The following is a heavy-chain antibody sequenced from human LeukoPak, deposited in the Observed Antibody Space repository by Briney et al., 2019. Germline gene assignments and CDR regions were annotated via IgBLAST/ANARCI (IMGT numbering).Heavy chain of an antibody. Sequence: GGSLRLSCAASGFTFSSYAMSWVRQAPGKGLEWVSVIYSGGSTYYADSVKGRFTISRDNSKNTLYLQMNSLRAEDTAVYYCASLPNDAFDIWGQGTMVTVSS. J-gene: IGHJ3*02. CDR2: IYSGGST. V-gene: IGHV3-66*01. CDR3: ASLPNDAFDI. CDR1: GFTFSSYA.